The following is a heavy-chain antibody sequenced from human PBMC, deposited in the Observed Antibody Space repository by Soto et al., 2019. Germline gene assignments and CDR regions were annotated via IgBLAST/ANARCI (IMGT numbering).Heavy chain of an antibody. V-gene: IGHV3-23*01. J-gene: IGHJ4*02. Sequence: GGSLMLSFASSGFTLSSHSLGLPRQAPGTGPEWVAFVDGSGGDTSYADSVKGRFTISRDNSDNSLYLHMNSLRAEDTGRYFCAKEIFAAAYAATSAFDLWGQGTLVTVSS. D-gene: IGHD2-8*01. CDR2: VDGSGGDT. CDR1: GFTLSSHS. CDR3: AKEIFAAAYAATSAFDL.